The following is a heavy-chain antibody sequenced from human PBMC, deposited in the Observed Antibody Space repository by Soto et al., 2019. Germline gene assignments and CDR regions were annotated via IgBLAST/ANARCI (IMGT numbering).Heavy chain of an antibody. V-gene: IGHV4-39*01. CDR1: GGSISGSSYY. CDR2: IYYSGNR. J-gene: IGHJ6*02. D-gene: IGHD4-17*01. CDR3: ARHLGDYGYEDYYGMDV. Sequence: PSETLSLTCTVSGGSISGSSYYWDWIRQPPGKGLEWIGSIYYSGNRYYSPSLKSRVTMSVDTSKNQFSLKLSSVTATDTAVYYCARHLGDYGYEDYYGMDVWGLGTTVTAP.